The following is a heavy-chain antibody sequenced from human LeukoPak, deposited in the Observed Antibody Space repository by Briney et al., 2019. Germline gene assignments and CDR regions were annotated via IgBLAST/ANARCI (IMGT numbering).Heavy chain of an antibody. CDR3: ARRGYSYGRYYYYYYYMDV. D-gene: IGHD5-18*01. Sequence: SETLSLTCAVYGGSFSGYYWSWIRQPPGKGLEWTGEINHSGSTNYNPSLKSRVTISVDTSKNQFSLKLSSVTAADTAVYYCARRGYSYGRYYYYYYYMDVWGKGTTVTVSS. CDR2: INHSGST. CDR1: GGSFSGYY. J-gene: IGHJ6*03. V-gene: IGHV4-34*01.